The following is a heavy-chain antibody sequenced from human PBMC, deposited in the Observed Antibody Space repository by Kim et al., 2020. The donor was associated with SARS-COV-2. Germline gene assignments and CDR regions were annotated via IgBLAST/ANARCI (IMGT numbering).Heavy chain of an antibody. D-gene: IGHD2-2*01. J-gene: IGHJ3*02. Sequence: LKSGVTISGDTSKNQFSLKLGSVTAADTAVYYCARRLYCSSTSCPNAFDIWGQGTMVTVSS. CDR3: ARRLYCSSTSCPNAFDI. V-gene: IGHV4-39*01.